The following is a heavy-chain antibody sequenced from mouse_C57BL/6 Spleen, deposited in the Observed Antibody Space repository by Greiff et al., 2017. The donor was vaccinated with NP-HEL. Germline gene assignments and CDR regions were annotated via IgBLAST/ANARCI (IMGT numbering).Heavy chain of an antibody. V-gene: IGHV14-4*01. CDR1: GYAFNGSW. J-gene: IGHJ1*03. D-gene: IGHD1-1*02. CDR2: IYPGDGDT. CDR3: TTGGA. Sequence: EVQLKQSGAELVRPGASVKISCTASGYAFNGSWMNWVKQRPGQGLEWIGWIYPGDGDTTYAGKFQGKATMTADTSSNTAYLQLSSLTSEDTAVYYRTTGGAWGTGTTLTVSS.